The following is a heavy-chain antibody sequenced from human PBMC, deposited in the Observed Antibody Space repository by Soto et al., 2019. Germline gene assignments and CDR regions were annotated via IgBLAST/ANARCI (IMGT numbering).Heavy chain of an antibody. CDR1: GGTFSSYA. Sequence: ASVKVSCKASGGTFSSYAISWVRQAPGQGLEWMGGIIPIFGTANYAQKFQGRVTITADESTSTAYMELSSLRSEDTAVYYCATSAIFGVVIIRINWFDPWGQGTLVTVSS. CDR2: IIPIFGTA. J-gene: IGHJ5*02. D-gene: IGHD3-3*01. V-gene: IGHV1-69*13. CDR3: ATSAIFGVVIIRINWFDP.